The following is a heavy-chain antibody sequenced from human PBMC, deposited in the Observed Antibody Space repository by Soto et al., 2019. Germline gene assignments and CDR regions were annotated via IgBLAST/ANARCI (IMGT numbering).Heavy chain of an antibody. CDR3: ARGGDIVVVVAATSGNWFDP. Sequence: QVQLVESGGGVVQPGRSLRLSCAASGFTFSSYAMHWVRQAPGKGLEWVAVISYDGSNKYYADSVKGRFTISRDNSKNTLYLQMNSLRAEDTAVYYCARGGDIVVVVAATSGNWFDPWGQGTLVTVSS. D-gene: IGHD2-15*01. CDR1: GFTFSSYA. J-gene: IGHJ5*02. CDR2: ISYDGSNK. V-gene: IGHV3-30-3*01.